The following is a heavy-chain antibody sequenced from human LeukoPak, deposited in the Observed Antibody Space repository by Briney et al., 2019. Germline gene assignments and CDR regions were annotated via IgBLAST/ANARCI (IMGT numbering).Heavy chain of an antibody. Sequence: SETLSLTCAVSGGSISSSNWWSWVRQPPGKGLEWIGEIYHSGSTNYNPSLKSRVTISVDKSKNQFSLKLSSVTAADTAVYYCARGGLAVAGPHFDYWGQGTLVTVSS. CDR3: ARGGLAVAGPHFDY. J-gene: IGHJ4*02. CDR2: IYHSGST. D-gene: IGHD6-19*01. V-gene: IGHV4-4*02. CDR1: GGSISSSNW.